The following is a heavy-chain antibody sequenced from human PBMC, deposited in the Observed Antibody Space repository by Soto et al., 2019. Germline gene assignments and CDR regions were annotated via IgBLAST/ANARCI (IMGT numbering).Heavy chain of an antibody. D-gene: IGHD3-10*01. J-gene: IGHJ5*02. CDR3: AKDPSGSYYINWFDP. V-gene: IGHV3-23*01. Sequence: SGGSLRLSCAASGFTFSSYAMSWVRQAPGKGLEWVSAISGSGGSTYYADSVKGRFTISRDNSKNTLYLQMNSLRAEDTAVYYCAKDPSGSYYINWFDPWGQGTLVTVSS. CDR1: GFTFSSYA. CDR2: ISGSGGST.